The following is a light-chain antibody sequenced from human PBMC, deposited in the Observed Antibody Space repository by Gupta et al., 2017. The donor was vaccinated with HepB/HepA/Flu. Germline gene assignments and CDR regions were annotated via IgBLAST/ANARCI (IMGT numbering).Light chain of an antibody. J-gene: IGKJ2*01. CDR3: QQYGSSPLYT. CDR1: QSLNSNY. CDR2: GAS. Sequence: ENVLTPSPGTLSLSPRARVTLSCRASQSLNSNYLAWYQQKPGQAPRLLIYGASIRATGISDRFSGSGSGTDFTLTISRLEPEDFAMYYCQQYGSSPLYTFGQGTKLQIK. V-gene: IGKV3-20*01.